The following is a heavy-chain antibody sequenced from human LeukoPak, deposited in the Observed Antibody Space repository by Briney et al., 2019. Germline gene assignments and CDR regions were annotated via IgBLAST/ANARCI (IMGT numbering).Heavy chain of an antibody. CDR3: TREGRGAGEDDYYYYYMDV. CDR1: GFTFSNAW. J-gene: IGHJ6*03. CDR2: IKSKTDGGTT. Sequence: VGSLRLSCAASGFTFSNAWMSWVRQAPGKGLEWVGRIKSKTDGGTTDYAAPVKGRFTISRDDSKNTLYLQMNSLKTEDTAVYYCTREGRGAGEDDYYYYYMDVWGKGTTVTVSS. D-gene: IGHD4/OR15-4a*01. V-gene: IGHV3-15*01.